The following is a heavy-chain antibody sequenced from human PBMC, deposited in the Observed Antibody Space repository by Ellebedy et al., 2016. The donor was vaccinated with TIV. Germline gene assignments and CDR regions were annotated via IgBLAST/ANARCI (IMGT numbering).Heavy chain of an antibody. CDR1: GLTVSNYW. J-gene: IGHJ4*02. Sequence: GESLKISCAASGLTVSNYWMSWVRQAPGKGLEHVANIKQDGSEKYYVDSVKGRFTISRDNAKNSLYLQMDSLRAEDTAVYYCARGHYDSSGYYPKSYYFDYWGQGTLVTVSS. CDR3: ARGHYDSSGYYPKSYYFDY. V-gene: IGHV3-7*01. D-gene: IGHD3-22*01. CDR2: IKQDGSEK.